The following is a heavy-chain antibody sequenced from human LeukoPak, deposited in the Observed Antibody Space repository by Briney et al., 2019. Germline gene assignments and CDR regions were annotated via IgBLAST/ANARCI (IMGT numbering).Heavy chain of an antibody. V-gene: IGHV1-2*02. CDR1: GYTFTGYY. D-gene: IGHD1-26*01. Sequence: ASVKVSCKASGYTFTGYYMHWVRQAPGQGLEWMGWINPNSGGTNCAQKFQGRVTMTRDTSISTAYMELSRLRSDDTAVYYCARGRVSYWELLAFDIWGQGTMVTVSS. CDR3: ARGRVSYWELLAFDI. CDR2: INPNSGGT. J-gene: IGHJ3*02.